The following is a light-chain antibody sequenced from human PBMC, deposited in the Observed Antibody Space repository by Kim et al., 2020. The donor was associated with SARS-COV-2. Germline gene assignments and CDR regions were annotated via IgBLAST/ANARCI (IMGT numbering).Light chain of an antibody. CDR2: VAS. J-gene: IGKJ1*01. Sequence: GDRVTITCGASQDIGIFLTWYQQKPGQVPRLLIYVASALQSGVPSRFSGSGSGTDFTLTISNLQPEDVGTYYCQKYNGVPWTFGQGTKVDIK. CDR3: QKYNGVPWT. CDR1: QDIGIF. V-gene: IGKV1-27*01.